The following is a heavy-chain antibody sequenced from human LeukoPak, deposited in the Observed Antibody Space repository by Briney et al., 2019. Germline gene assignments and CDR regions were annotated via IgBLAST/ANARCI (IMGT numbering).Heavy chain of an antibody. CDR2: INHSGST. CDR1: GGSFSGYY. V-gene: IGHV4-34*01. CDR3: ARGSIESFDY. D-gene: IGHD1-26*01. Sequence: SETLSLTCAVYGGSFSGYYWSWIRQPPGKGLEWIGEINHSGSTNYNPSLKSRVTISVDTSKNQFSLKLSSVTAADTAVYYCARGSIESFDYWGQGTLVTVSS. J-gene: IGHJ4*02.